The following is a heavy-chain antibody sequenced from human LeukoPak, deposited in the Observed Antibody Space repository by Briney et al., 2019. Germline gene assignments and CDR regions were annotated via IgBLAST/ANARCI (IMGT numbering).Heavy chain of an antibody. J-gene: IGHJ6*02. D-gene: IGHD3-3*01. Sequence: SETLSLTCAVYGGSFSGYYWSWIRQPPGKGLEWIGEINHSGSTNYNPSLKSRVTISVDTSKNQFSLKLSSVTAADTAVYYCARDYDFWRGYSYGMDVWGQGTTVTVSS. CDR3: ARDYDFWRGYSYGMDV. CDR2: INHSGST. CDR1: GGSFSGYY. V-gene: IGHV4-34*09.